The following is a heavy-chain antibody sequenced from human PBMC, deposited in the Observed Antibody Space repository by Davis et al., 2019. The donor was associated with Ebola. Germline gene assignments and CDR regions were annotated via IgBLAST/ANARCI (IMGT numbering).Heavy chain of an antibody. Sequence: GGSLRLSCAASGFTFSSYAMHWVRQAPGKGLEWVAVISYDGSNKYYADSVKGRFTISRDNSKNTLYLQMNSLRAEDTAVYYCARDVWIVVGSGWFDPWGQGTLVTVSS. CDR2: ISYDGSNK. V-gene: IGHV3-30-3*01. D-gene: IGHD3-22*01. CDR1: GFTFSSYA. CDR3: ARDVWIVVGSGWFDP. J-gene: IGHJ5*02.